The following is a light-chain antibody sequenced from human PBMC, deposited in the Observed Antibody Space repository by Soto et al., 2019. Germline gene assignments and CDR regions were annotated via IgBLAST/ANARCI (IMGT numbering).Light chain of an antibody. CDR1: QSVSSSY. Sequence: EIVLTQSPGTLSLSPGERATLSCRASQSVSSSYLAWYQQKPGQAPRLLIYGASSRATGIPDRFSGSGSGTDFTLTISSLQSEDFAVYFCQSYNDWPLTFGGGTKVDIK. J-gene: IGKJ4*01. V-gene: IGKV3-20*01. CDR3: QSYNDWPLT. CDR2: GAS.